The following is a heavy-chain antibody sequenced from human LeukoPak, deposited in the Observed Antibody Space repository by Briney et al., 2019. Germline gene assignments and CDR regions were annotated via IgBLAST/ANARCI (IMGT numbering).Heavy chain of an antibody. CDR3: AQSQGSLVDY. Sequence: GRSLRLSCAASGFTFSSYAMHWVRQAPGKGLEWVAVISYDGSNKYYADSVKGRFTISRDNSKNTLYLQMDSLRPEDTAVYYCAQSQGSLVDYRGQGTLVTVSS. V-gene: IGHV3-30*04. CDR1: GFTFSSYA. CDR2: ISYDGSNK. D-gene: IGHD1-26*01. J-gene: IGHJ4*02.